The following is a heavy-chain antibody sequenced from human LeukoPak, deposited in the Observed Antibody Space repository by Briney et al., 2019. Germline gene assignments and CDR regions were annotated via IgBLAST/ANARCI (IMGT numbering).Heavy chain of an antibody. CDR2: IKPGNGDT. J-gene: IGHJ4*02. CDR1: GYTFINYV. Sequence: ALVKVSCKTSGYTFINYVVHWVRQAPGQRLEWMGWIKPGNGDTKYSQKFQGRVTITSDTSANTGYLELRSLTSEDTAVYYCARDLLSDSDTYYDYWGQGTLVAVSS. CDR3: ARDLLSDSDTYYDY. D-gene: IGHD3-3*01. V-gene: IGHV1-3*01.